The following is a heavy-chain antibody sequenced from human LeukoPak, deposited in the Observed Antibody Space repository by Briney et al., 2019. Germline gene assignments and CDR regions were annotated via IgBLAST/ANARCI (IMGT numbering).Heavy chain of an antibody. CDR3: ARVEYSSSPHFDY. Sequence: GGSLRLSCAASGFTFDSYALHWVRQAPGKGLEWLAIITYDGTNKYYADSVKGRFTISRDNSKNTLFLQMNSLRAEDTAVYYCARVEYSSSPHFDYWGREPWSPSPQ. CDR1: GFTFDSYA. D-gene: IGHD6-6*01. V-gene: IGHV3-30-3*01. CDR2: ITYDGTNK. J-gene: IGHJ4*02.